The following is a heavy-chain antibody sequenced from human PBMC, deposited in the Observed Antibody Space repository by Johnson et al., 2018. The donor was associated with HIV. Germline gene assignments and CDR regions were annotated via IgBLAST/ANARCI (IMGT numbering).Heavy chain of an antibody. D-gene: IGHD3-22*01. V-gene: IGHV3-7*01. J-gene: IGHJ3*02. CDR2: IKQDGSEK. CDR1: GFTFSNYW. CDR3: AREGYDSSGYSDAVDI. Sequence: VQLVESGGGLVQPGGSLRLSCEASGFTFSNYWMTWVRQAPGKGLEWVANIKQDGSEKYYVDSVKGRFTISRDNVKNSMYLQMNSLRAEDTAVYYCAREGYDSSGYSDAVDIWGQGTMVTVSS.